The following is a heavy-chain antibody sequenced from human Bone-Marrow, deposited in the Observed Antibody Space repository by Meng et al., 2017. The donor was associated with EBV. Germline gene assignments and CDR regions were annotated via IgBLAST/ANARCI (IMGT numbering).Heavy chain of an antibody. CDR3: ASESGRGFTPDY. J-gene: IGHJ4*02. CDR1: GGTFRSDA. D-gene: IGHD3-10*01. V-gene: IGHV1-69*01. CDR2: LIPMSDAP. Sequence: VRLVPSGCEVTKPGSSATFSCKPSGGTFRSDAVPWVRQAPGQGLEWMGGLIPMSDAPHYAQKFQGRVTITADESTSTHYMDLSGLRSEDTAVYYCASESGRGFTPDYWGQGTLVTVSS.